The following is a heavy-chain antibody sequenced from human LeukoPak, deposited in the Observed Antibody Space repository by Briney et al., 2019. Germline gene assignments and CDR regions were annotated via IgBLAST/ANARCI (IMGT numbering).Heavy chain of an antibody. CDR3: ARDPLRWLQNNYYYYYMDV. Sequence: GGSLRLSCAASGFTVSSNYMSWVRQAPGKGLEWVSVIYSGGSTYYADSVKGRFTISRDNAKNSLYLQMNSLRDEDTAVYYCARDPLRWLQNNYYYYYMDVWGKGTTVTVSS. CDR1: GFTVSSNY. J-gene: IGHJ6*03. CDR2: IYSGGST. V-gene: IGHV3-53*01. D-gene: IGHD5-24*01.